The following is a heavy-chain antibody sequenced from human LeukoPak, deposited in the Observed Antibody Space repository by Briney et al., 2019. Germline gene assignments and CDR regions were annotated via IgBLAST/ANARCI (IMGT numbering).Heavy chain of an antibody. CDR3: ARVSGGYSYGHLDY. J-gene: IGHJ4*02. CDR2: INHSGST. Sequence: SETLSLTCAVYGGSFSGYYWSWIRQPPGKGLEWIGEINHSGSTNYNPSLKSRVTISVDTSKNQFSLKLSSVTAADTAAYYCARVSGGYSYGHLDYWGQGTLVTVSS. CDR1: GGSFSGYY. D-gene: IGHD5-18*01. V-gene: IGHV4-34*01.